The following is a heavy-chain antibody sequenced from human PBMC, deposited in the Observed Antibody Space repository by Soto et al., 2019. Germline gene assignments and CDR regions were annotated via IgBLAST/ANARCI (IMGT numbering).Heavy chain of an antibody. CDR1: GYSFTSYW. Sequence: GESLKISCKGSGYSFTSYWIGWVRQMPGKGLEWMGIIYPGDSDTRYSPSFQGQVTISADKSISTAYLQWSSLKASDTAMYYCARHGVVVPAAIEEDYYYYYYGMDVWGQGTTVTVSS. CDR2: IYPGDSDT. D-gene: IGHD2-2*02. J-gene: IGHJ6*02. V-gene: IGHV5-51*01. CDR3: ARHGVVVPAAIEEDYYYYYYGMDV.